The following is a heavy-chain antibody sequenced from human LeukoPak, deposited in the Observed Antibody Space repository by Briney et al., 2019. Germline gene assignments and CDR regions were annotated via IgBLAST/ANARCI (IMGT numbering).Heavy chain of an antibody. CDR2: IYPGDSDT. Sequence: GESLKISCKGSGYSFTSYWIGWVRQMPGKGLEWMGIIYPGDSDTRYSPSFQGQVTISADKSISTAYLQWSSLKASDTAMYYCARKRFRSYTAMGIDYWGQGTLVTVSS. CDR1: GYSFTSYW. CDR3: ARKRFRSYTAMGIDY. D-gene: IGHD5-18*01. V-gene: IGHV5-51*01. J-gene: IGHJ4*02.